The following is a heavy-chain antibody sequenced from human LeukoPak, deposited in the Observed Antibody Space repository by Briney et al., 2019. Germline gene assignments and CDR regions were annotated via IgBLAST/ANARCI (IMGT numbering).Heavy chain of an antibody. V-gene: IGHV3-23*01. CDR1: GFTFSSYA. CDR2: ISGSGGST. J-gene: IGHJ6*03. D-gene: IGHD3-3*01. Sequence: RPGGSLRLSCAASGFTFSSYAMSWVRQAPGKGLEWVSDISGSGGSTHYADSVKGRFTISRDNSKNTLYLQMNSLRAEDTAVYYCAKAGTIFGVENPFYFYYMDVWGKGTTVTISS. CDR3: AKAGTIFGVENPFYFYYMDV.